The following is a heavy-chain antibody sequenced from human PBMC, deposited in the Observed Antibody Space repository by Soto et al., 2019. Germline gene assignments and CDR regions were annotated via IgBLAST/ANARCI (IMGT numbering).Heavy chain of an antibody. D-gene: IGHD4-17*01. Sequence: QVQLVQSGAEVKKPGASVKVSCKASGYTFTSYDINWVRQATGQGLEWMGWMNPNSSNTGYAQKFQXRFTXTXYTAISTAYMELSSLRSEDTAVYHCARHLYGDNVDYWGQGTLVTVSS. CDR1: GYTFTSYD. V-gene: IGHV1-8*01. CDR2: MNPNSSNT. J-gene: IGHJ4*02. CDR3: ARHLYGDNVDY.